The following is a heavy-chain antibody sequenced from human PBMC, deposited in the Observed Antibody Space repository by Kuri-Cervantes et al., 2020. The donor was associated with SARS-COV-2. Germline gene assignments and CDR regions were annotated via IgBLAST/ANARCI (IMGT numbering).Heavy chain of an antibody. J-gene: IGHJ4*02. CDR2: ISGSGGST. D-gene: IGHD5-18*01. Sequence: GESLKISCAASGFTFSSYAMSWVRQAPGKGLKWVSAISGSGGSTYYADSVKGRFTISRDNSKNTLYLQMNSLRAEDTAVYYCAKERRYSYGYLDYWGQGTLVTVSS. V-gene: IGHV3-23*01. CDR3: AKERRYSYGYLDY. CDR1: GFTFSSYA.